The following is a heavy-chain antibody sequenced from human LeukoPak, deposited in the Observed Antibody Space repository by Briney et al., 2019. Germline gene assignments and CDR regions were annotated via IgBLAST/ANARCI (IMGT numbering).Heavy chain of an antibody. V-gene: IGHV1-2*02. J-gene: IGHJ5*02. CDR1: GYTFTSYG. CDR3: ARDIVSGYGSGSYLDWFDP. Sequence: ASVKVSCKASGYTFTSYGISWVRQAPGQGLEWMGWINPNSGGTNYAQKFQGRVTMTRDTSISTAYMELSRLRSDDTAVYYCARDIVSGYGSGSYLDWFDPWGQGTLVTVSS. D-gene: IGHD1-26*01. CDR2: INPNSGGT.